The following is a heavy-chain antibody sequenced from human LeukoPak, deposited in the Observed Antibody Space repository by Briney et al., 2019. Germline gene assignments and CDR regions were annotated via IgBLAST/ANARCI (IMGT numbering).Heavy chain of an antibody. CDR3: ARAGSGSYDVAGAFDI. V-gene: IGHV1-2*02. Sequence: ASVKVSCKASGYTFTAYYMHWGRQAPGHRLEWMGWINPNSGGTNYAQKFQGRVTMTRDTSISTAYMELSRLRSDDTAVYYGARAGSGSYDVAGAFDIWGQGTMVTVSS. J-gene: IGHJ3*02. CDR2: INPNSGGT. CDR1: GYTFTAYY. D-gene: IGHD1-26*01.